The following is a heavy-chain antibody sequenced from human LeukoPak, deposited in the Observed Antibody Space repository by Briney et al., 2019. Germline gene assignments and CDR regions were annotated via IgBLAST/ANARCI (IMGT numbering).Heavy chain of an antibody. V-gene: IGHV3-21*01. CDR2: ISGGSSYI. CDR3: AREGQQLVDAGDYCYYSGMDV. D-gene: IGHD6-13*01. Sequence: SGGSLRLSCAASGFTFTNHRMSWVRQAPGKGLEWVSSISGGSSYIYSADSVKGRFTISRDNAKNSLYLKMNSLRAEDTAVYYCAREGQQLVDAGDYCYYSGMDVWGQGTTVTVSS. J-gene: IGHJ6*02. CDR1: GFTFTNHR.